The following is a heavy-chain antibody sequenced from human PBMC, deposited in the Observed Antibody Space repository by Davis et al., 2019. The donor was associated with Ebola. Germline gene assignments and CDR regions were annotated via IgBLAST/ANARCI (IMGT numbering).Heavy chain of an antibody. V-gene: IGHV1-8*01. J-gene: IGHJ6*02. Sequence: AASVKVSCKASGYTFTSYDLNWVRQATGQGLEWMGWMNPNSGNTGYAQKFQGRVTMTRNTSISTAYMELSSLRSEDTAVYYCARVMGQWEFWSGYYRYYYYGMDVWGQGTTVTVSS. CDR3: ARVMGQWEFWSGYYRYYYYGMDV. CDR1: GYTFTSYD. D-gene: IGHD3-3*01. CDR2: MNPNSGNT.